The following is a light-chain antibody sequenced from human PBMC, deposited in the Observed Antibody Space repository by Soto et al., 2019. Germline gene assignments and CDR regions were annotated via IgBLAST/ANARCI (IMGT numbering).Light chain of an antibody. CDR2: WAS. V-gene: IGKV4-1*01. CDR3: QQYSTTPYT. Sequence: DIVMSQSPDSLVVSLGERSTINCKSSQRLFHSYNKKNCLAWYQQKPGQPPKLLIYWASSRASGVPDRFSGSGSETDFTLTISSLQAEDVGVYFCQQYSTTPYTFGPGTKVDSK. J-gene: IGKJ3*01. CDR1: QRLFHSYNKKNC.